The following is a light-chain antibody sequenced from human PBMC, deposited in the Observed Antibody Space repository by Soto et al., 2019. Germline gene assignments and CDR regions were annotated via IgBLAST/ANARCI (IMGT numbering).Light chain of an antibody. V-gene: IGLV2-14*03. CDR2: DVA. J-gene: IGLJ1*01. CDR1: SSDVGGYNY. Sequence: QSVLTXPASVSGSPGQSITVSCTGTSSDVGGYNYVSWYQQHPGKAPKLMIYDVASRPSGVSDRFSGSKSGNTASLTISGLQAEDEADYYGSSYPSSSTLYVFGTGPKVTVL. CDR3: SSYPSSSTLYV.